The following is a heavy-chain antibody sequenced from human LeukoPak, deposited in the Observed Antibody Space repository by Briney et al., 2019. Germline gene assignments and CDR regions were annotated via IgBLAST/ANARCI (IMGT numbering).Heavy chain of an antibody. J-gene: IGHJ4*02. CDR2: IYYSGST. V-gene: IGHV4-59*01. CDR3: AREPESGSYNDY. Sequence: PSETLSLTCTVSGGSISSYYRSWIRQPPGKGLEWIGYIYYSGSTNYNPSLKSRVTISVDTSKNQFSLKLSSVTAADTAVYYCAREPESGSYNDYWGQGTLVTVSS. CDR1: GGSISSYY. D-gene: IGHD3-10*01.